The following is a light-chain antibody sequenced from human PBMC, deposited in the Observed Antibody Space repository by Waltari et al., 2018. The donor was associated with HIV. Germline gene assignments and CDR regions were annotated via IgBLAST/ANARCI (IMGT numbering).Light chain of an antibody. J-gene: IGKJ4*01. CDR2: GAS. V-gene: IGKV3-15*01. CDR3: QQYSNWNPGPLT. CDR1: QSVGSN. Sequence: IVLTQSPATLSVSPGEGATLSCRASQSVGSNLAWYQQKPGQAPRLLIDGASTRATGTPARFSGSGCGTEFTLIISSLQSEDFAVYYCQQYSNWNPGPLTFGGGTKVEIK.